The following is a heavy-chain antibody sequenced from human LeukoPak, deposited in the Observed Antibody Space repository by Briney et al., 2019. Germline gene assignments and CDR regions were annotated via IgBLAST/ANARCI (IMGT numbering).Heavy chain of an antibody. Sequence: GGSLRLSCLASGFTFSTYSMSWVRQAPGKGLEWLAAISSDHTAYYADSVKGRFIVSRDNAKNSLYLQMNSLRAEDTAVYYCAREDASSWDYWGQGILVTVSS. CDR3: AREDASSWDY. CDR2: ISSDHTA. J-gene: IGHJ4*02. CDR1: GFTFSTYS. V-gene: IGHV3-69-1*01. D-gene: IGHD6-13*01.